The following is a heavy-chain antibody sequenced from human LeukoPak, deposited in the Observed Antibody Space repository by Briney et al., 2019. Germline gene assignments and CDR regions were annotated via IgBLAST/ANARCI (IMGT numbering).Heavy chain of an antibody. J-gene: IGHJ4*02. CDR3: ANPPTVTSFHY. CDR2: ISWNSGSI. CDR1: GFTFDDYA. D-gene: IGHD4-11*01. V-gene: IGHV3-9*01. Sequence: GGSLRLSCAASGFTFDDYAMHWVRQAPGKGLEWVSGISWNSGSIDYADSVKGRFTISRDNSKNTLYLQMNSLRAEDTAIYYCANPPTVTSFHYWGQGTLVAVSS.